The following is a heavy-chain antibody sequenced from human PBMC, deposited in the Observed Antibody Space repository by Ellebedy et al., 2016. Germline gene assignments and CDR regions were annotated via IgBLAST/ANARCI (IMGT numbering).Heavy chain of an antibody. J-gene: IGHJ4*02. Sequence: ASVKVSCXASGYTFISYYMHWVRQAPGQGLEWMGMINPSGGSTSYPQKFQGRVTMTRDTSTSTVYMELSSLISDDTAVYYCARNRDSGLDYWGQGTLVTVSS. CDR1: GYTFISYY. V-gene: IGHV1-46*01. CDR3: ARNRDSGLDY. D-gene: IGHD5-12*01. CDR2: INPSGGST.